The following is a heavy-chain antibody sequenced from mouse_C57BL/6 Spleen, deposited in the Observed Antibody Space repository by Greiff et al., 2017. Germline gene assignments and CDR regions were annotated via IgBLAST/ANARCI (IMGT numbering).Heavy chain of an antibody. J-gene: IGHJ4*01. CDR3: ARHGSSGAMDY. D-gene: IGHD3-1*01. CDR2: ISNLAYSI. V-gene: IGHV5-15*04. Sequence: EVMLVESGGGLVQPGGSLKLSCAASGFTFSDYGMAWVRQAPRKGPEWVAFISNLAYSIYYADTVTGRFTISRENAKNTLYLEMSSLRSEDTAMYYCARHGSSGAMDYWGQGTSVTVSS. CDR1: GFTFSDYG.